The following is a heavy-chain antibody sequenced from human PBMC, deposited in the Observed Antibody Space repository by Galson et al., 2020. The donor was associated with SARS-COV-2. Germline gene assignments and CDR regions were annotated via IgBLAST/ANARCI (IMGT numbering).Heavy chain of an antibody. J-gene: IGHJ4*02. CDR3: ARPTRDDQIVLRTCGGISASSYCVGL. CDR1: GYTFTGSY. V-gene: IGHV1-2*02. CDR2: INPKSGAT. Sequence: ASVKVSCKTSGYTFTGSYMHWVRQAPGQALEWMGWINPKSGATAYAQKFQGRVTMTSDTAISTVYMALNRLKSDDTAVYFCARPTRDDQIVLRTCGGISASSYCVGLWGQGTLVTVSS. D-gene: IGHD3-16*01.